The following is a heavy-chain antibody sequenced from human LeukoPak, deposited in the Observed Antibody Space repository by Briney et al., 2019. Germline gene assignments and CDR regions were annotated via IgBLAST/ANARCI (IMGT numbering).Heavy chain of an antibody. CDR2: ISGGGRTT. Sequence: GGSLRLSCAASGFTFTNHAMSWVRQAPGKGLQWIAVISGGGRTTEYADSVKGRFTVSRDNSMNTLSLHMDRPRVEDTAIYYCAKNVVFTRYFDSWGQGTMVTVSS. D-gene: IGHD2-21*01. CDR3: AKNVVFTRYFDS. V-gene: IGHV3-23*01. J-gene: IGHJ4*02. CDR1: GFTFTNHA.